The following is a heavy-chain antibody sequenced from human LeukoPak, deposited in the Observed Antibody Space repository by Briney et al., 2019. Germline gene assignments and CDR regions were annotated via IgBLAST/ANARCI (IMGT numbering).Heavy chain of an antibody. J-gene: IGHJ4*02. V-gene: IGHV3-72*01. CDR2: IKNKANSYST. D-gene: IGHD1-26*01. CDR1: GFTFSDHY. CDR3: TRVRLGAATRYFDY. Sequence: GGSLRLSCAASGFTFSDHYMDWVRLAPGKGLEWVGRIKNKANSYSTEYAASVKGRFTISRDDSKSSLYLQMNSLRSEDTALYYCTRVRLGAATRYFDYWGQGTLVTVSS.